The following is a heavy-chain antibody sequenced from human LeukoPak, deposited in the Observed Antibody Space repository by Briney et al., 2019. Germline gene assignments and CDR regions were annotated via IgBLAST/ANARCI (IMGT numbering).Heavy chain of an antibody. D-gene: IGHD2-15*01. V-gene: IGHV3-48*04. CDR2: FSSSSSTI. CDR1: GFTFSSYS. Sequence: GGSLRLSCAASGFTFSSYSMNWVRQAPGKGLEWVSYFSSSSSTIYYADSVKGRFTISRDNAKNSLYLQMNSLRAEDTAVYYCARESIVVVAATDYWGQGTLVTVSS. CDR3: ARESIVVVAATDY. J-gene: IGHJ4*02.